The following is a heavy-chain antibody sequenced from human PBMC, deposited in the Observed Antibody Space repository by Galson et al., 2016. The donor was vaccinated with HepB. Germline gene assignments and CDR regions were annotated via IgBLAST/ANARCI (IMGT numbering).Heavy chain of an antibody. Sequence: SLRLSCAASGFTFSSYGMHWVRQAPGKGLEWVSLIYSGGSTYYADSVKGRFTISRDNSKNTLYLQMNSLRAEDTAVYYCARDMGPAANPRDASDIWGQGTMVIVSS. CDR3: ARDMGPAANPRDASDI. J-gene: IGHJ3*02. CDR1: GFTFSSYG. D-gene: IGHD2-2*01. CDR2: IYSGGST. V-gene: IGHV3-53*01.